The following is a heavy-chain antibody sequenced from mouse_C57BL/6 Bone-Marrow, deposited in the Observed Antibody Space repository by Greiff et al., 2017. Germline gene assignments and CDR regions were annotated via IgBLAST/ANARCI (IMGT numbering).Heavy chain of an antibody. CDR1: GYTFTSYW. Sequence: QVQLQQPGAELVMPGASVKLSCKASGYTFTSYWMHWVKQTPGQGLEWIGEIDPSDSYTNYNQKFKGKSTLTVDKSSSTAYMQLSSLTSEDSAVYYCARGYSAGFAYWGQGTLVTVSA. D-gene: IGHD2-14*01. CDR3: ARGYSAGFAY. V-gene: IGHV1-69*01. CDR2: IDPSDSYT. J-gene: IGHJ3*01.